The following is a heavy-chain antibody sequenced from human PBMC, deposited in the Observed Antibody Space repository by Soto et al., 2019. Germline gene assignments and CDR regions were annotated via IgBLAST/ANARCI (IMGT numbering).Heavy chain of an antibody. CDR3: ARDNYYDSSGYVDI. CDR2: ISAYNGNT. D-gene: IGHD3-22*01. Sequence: ASVKVSCKASGYTFTSYGISWVRQAPGQGLEWMGWISAYNGNTNYAQKLQGRVTMTTDTSTSTAYMELRSLRSDDTAVYYCARDNYYDSSGYVDIWGQGTMVTVSS. J-gene: IGHJ3*02. V-gene: IGHV1-18*01. CDR1: GYTFTSYG.